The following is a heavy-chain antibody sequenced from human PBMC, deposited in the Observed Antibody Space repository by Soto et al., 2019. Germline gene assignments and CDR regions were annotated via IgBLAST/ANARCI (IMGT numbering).Heavy chain of an antibody. CDR2: IKSRADGGTT. CDR1: GFSFSNAR. Sequence: ESGGDFVKPGGSLRVSCAVSGFSFSNARMSWVRQAPGKGLEWVGRIKSRADGGTTDYTAPVKGRFTISRDDSKNTVFLQMNSLKTEDTAVYYCTAHLGEFFPLDYWGQGTLVTVSS. V-gene: IGHV3-15*01. D-gene: IGHD3-16*01. J-gene: IGHJ4*02. CDR3: TAHLGEFFPLDY.